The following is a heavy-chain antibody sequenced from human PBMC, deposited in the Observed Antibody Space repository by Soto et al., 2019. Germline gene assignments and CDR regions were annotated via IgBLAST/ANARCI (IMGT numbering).Heavy chain of an antibody. D-gene: IGHD5-18*01. CDR1: GGTFSSYA. CDR2: IIPIFGTA. Sequence: ASVKVSCKASGGTFSSYAISWVRQAPGQGLEWMGGIIPIFGTANYAQKFQGRVTITADESTSTAYMELSSLRSEDTAVYYCARDGYSYGKTYYFDYWGQGTLVTVSS. V-gene: IGHV1-69*13. CDR3: ARDGYSYGKTYYFDY. J-gene: IGHJ4*02.